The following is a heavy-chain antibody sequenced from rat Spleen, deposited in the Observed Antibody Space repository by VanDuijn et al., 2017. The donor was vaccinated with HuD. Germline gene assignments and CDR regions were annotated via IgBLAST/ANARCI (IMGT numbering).Heavy chain of an antibody. J-gene: IGHJ2*01. Sequence: EVQLVESGGCLVQPGRSLKLSCAASGFTFSSFAMAWVRQAPTKGLEWVATISSDGASTYYRDSVRGRFIISRDDAKSTLYLQMDSLRSADTATYYCTRADSSYPFDYWGQGVMVTVSS. V-gene: IGHV5-46*01. CDR1: GFTFSSFA. CDR2: ISSDGAST. D-gene: IGHD1-8*01. CDR3: TRADSSYPFDY.